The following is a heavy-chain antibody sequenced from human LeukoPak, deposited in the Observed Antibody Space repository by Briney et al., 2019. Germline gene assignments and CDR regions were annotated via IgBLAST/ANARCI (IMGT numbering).Heavy chain of an antibody. D-gene: IGHD3-3*01. Sequence: TSETLSLTCTVSGYSISSGYYWGWIRQPPGKGLEWIGSIYHSGSTYYNPSLKSRVTISVDTSKNQFSLKLSSVTAADTAVYYCARGYDFWSGYYSNWGQGTLVTVSS. CDR2: IYHSGST. J-gene: IGHJ4*02. CDR3: ARGYDFWSGYYSN. V-gene: IGHV4-38-2*02. CDR1: GYSISSGYY.